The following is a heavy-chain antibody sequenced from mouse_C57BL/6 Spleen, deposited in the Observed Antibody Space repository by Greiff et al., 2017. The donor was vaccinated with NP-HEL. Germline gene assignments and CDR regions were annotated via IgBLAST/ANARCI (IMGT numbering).Heavy chain of an antibody. V-gene: IGHV3-1*01. CDR1: GYSITSGYD. CDR2: ISYSGST. CDR3: ASDDGYWFAY. J-gene: IGHJ3*01. D-gene: IGHD2-3*01. Sequence: EVKLQESGPGMVKPSQSLSLTCTVTGYSITSGYDWHWIRHFPGNKLEWMGYISYSGSTNYNPSLKSRISITHDTSQNHFFLKLNSVTTEDTATYYCASDDGYWFAYWGQGTLVTVSA.